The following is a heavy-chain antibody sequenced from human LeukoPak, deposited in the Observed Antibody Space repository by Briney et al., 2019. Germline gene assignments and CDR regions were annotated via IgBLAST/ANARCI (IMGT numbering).Heavy chain of an antibody. D-gene: IGHD3-10*01. J-gene: IGHJ4*02. CDR3: ASTRMDGSGSHYYDY. Sequence: SETLSLTCAVYGGSFSGYYWSWIRQPPGKGLEWIGEINHSGSTNYNPSLKSRVTISVDTSKNQFSLKLSSVTAADTAVYYCASTRMDGSGSHYYDYWGQGTLVTVSS. CDR1: GGSFSGYY. CDR2: INHSGST. V-gene: IGHV4-34*01.